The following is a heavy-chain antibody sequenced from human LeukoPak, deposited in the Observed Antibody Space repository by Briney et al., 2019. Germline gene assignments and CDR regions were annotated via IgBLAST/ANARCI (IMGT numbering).Heavy chain of an antibody. Sequence: GGSLRLSCAASGFTVSSNYMSWVRQGPGKGLEWVSSISGSGEITYYADSLEGRFTISRDNSKNTLYLQMNSLRAEDTALYYCAKFFLPYLAGGTGSRWGQGTLVTVSS. CDR1: GFTVSSNY. D-gene: IGHD3-10*01. J-gene: IGHJ4*02. CDR3: AKFFLPYLAGGTGSR. CDR2: ISGSGEIT. V-gene: IGHV3-23*01.